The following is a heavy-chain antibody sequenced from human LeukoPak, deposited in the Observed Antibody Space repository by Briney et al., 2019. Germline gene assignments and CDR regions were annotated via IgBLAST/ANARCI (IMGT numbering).Heavy chain of an antibody. CDR1: GGTFSSYA. CDR3: ARDRDDYYDSSGYYFFDY. J-gene: IGHJ4*02. Sequence: GASVKVSCKASGGTFSSYAISWVRQAPGQGLEWMGRIIPILGIANYAQKFQGRVTITADKSTSTAYMELSSLRSEVTAVYYCARDRDDYYDSSGYYFFDYWGQGTLVTVSS. D-gene: IGHD3-22*01. CDR2: IIPILGIA. V-gene: IGHV1-69*04.